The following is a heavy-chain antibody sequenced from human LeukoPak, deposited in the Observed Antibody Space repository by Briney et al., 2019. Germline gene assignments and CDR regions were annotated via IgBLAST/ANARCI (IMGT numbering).Heavy chain of an antibody. J-gene: IGHJ4*02. V-gene: IGHV4-39*01. Sequence: PSETLSLTCIVSGGSISSTSYYWGWIRQPPGKGLEWIGTIYYSGTTYYNPSLKSRVTISVDRSKNQFSLKLSSVTAADTAMYYCARLVVPAAMGHGLDYWGQGTMVTVSS. CDR2: IYYSGTT. CDR3: ARLVVPAAMGHGLDY. D-gene: IGHD2-2*01. CDR1: GGSISSTSYY.